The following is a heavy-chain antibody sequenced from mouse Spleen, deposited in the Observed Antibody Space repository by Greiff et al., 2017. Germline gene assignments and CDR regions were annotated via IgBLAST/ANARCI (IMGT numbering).Heavy chain of an antibody. D-gene: IGHD1-1*01. V-gene: IGHV2-5*01. CDR2: IWRGGST. CDR3: AKNWGYGSSYWMDY. CDR1: GFSLTSYG. J-gene: IGHJ4*01. Sequence: QVQLKESGPGLVQPSQSLSITCTVSGFSLTSYGVHWVRQSPGKGLEWLGVIWRGGSTDYNAAFMSRLSITKDNSKSQVFFKMNSLQADDTAIYYCAKNWGYGSSYWMDYWGQGTSVTVSS.